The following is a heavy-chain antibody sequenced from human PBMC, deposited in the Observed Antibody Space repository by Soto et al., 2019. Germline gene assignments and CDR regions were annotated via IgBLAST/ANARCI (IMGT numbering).Heavy chain of an antibody. CDR2: ISAYNGNT. CDR3: ARQWLATTNNWFDP. CDR1: GYTFTSYG. D-gene: IGHD6-19*01. Sequence: ASVKVSCKASGYTFTSYGISWARQAPGQGLEWMGWISAYNGNTNYAQKLQGRVTMTTDTSTSTAYMELRSLRSDDTAVYYCARQWLATTNNWFDPWGQGTLVTVSS. J-gene: IGHJ5*02. V-gene: IGHV1-18*01.